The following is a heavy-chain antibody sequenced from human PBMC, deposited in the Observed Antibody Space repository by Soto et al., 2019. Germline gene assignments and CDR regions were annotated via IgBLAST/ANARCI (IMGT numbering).Heavy chain of an antibody. CDR1: GDSVNSAY. J-gene: IGHJ4*02. D-gene: IGHD6-6*01. Sequence: QVQLQEMGPGLVKPSQTLTITCTVSGDSVNSAYWSWIRQLPGKGLEWMGNIYHTGRTFYNPSLKSRVAISIDTSKPLFSLNVRSVTAADTAVYYCARTDAYNSSFFDSWGQGTVVTVSS. V-gene: IGHV4-31*03. CDR3: ARTDAYNSSFFDS. CDR2: IYHTGRT.